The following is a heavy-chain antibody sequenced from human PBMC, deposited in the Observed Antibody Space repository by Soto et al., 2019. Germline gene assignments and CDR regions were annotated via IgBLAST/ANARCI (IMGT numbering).Heavy chain of an antibody. J-gene: IGHJ6*02. CDR2: INPNSGGT. Sequence: ASVKVSCKASGYTFTGYYMHWVRQAPGQGLEWMGWINPNSGGTNYAQKFQGWVTMTRDTSISTAYMELSRLRSDDTAVYYCARVGNGSGSYIFGMDVWGQGTTVTVYS. CDR1: GYTFTGYY. V-gene: IGHV1-2*04. CDR3: ARVGNGSGSYIFGMDV. D-gene: IGHD3-10*01.